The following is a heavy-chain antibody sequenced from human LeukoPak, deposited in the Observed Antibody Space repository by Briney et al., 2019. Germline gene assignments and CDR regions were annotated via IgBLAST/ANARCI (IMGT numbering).Heavy chain of an antibody. CDR1: GGTFSSYA. CDR3: ARVRKSTAMADFDY. CDR2: IIPIFGTA. J-gene: IGHJ4*02. V-gene: IGHV1-69*13. Sequence: SVKVSCKASGGTFSSYAISWVRQAPGQGLEWMGGIIPIFGTANYAQKFQGRVTITADESTSTAYMELSSLRSEDTAVYYCARVRKSTAMADFDYWGQGTLVTVPS. D-gene: IGHD5-18*01.